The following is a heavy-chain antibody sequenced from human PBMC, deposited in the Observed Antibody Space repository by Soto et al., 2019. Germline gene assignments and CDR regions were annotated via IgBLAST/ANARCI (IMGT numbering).Heavy chain of an antibody. CDR1: GDSVSNTRAA. CDR2: TYYRSNWYY. D-gene: IGHD3-10*01. CDR3: VRASTRGVAERIQD. J-gene: IGHJ1*01. V-gene: IGHV6-1*01. Sequence: SQTLSLTCAISGDSVSNTRAAWNWIGQSPSRGLEWLGRTYYRSNWYYDYAVSVKSRMTINPDTSKNQFSLQLTSLTPEDTAVYYCVRASTRGVAERIQDRGQGTLVTVSS.